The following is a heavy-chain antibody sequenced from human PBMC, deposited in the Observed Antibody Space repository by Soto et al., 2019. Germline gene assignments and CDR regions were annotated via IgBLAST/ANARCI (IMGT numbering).Heavy chain of an antibody. D-gene: IGHD3-10*01. J-gene: IGHJ6*02. CDR3: ARQGFGELHGLVDV. Sequence: QVQLQESGPRLVKPSETLSLTCTVSGGSLRSYYCSWFRQPTGKGLEWVGYINYSGGTFYNPSLMRRSPMSVDTSNNQYLLIVNSVPATDPAVYYCARQGFGELHGLVDVWGQGSTVTVAS. CDR1: GGSLRSYY. CDR2: INYSGGT. V-gene: IGHV4-59*08.